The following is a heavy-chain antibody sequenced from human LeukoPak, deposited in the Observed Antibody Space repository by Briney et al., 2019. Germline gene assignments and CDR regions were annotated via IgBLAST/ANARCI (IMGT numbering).Heavy chain of an antibody. CDR2: ISSSSSYI. J-gene: IGHJ4*02. D-gene: IGHD3-22*01. CDR1: GFTFSSYS. Sequence: GGSLRLSCAASGFTFSSYSMNWVRQAPGKGLEWVSSISSSSSYIYYADSVKGRFTISRDNSKNTLYLQMNSLRAEDTAVYYCAKDLNIYDSSGYAIDYWGQGTLVTVSS. V-gene: IGHV3-21*04. CDR3: AKDLNIYDSSGYAIDY.